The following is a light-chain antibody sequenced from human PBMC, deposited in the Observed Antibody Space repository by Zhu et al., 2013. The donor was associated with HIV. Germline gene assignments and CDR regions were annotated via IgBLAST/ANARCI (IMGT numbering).Light chain of an antibody. CDR3: HQYGSSPRT. CDR2: GAS. V-gene: IGKV3-20*01. J-gene: IGKJ1*01. Sequence: EIVLTQSPATLSLSPGERATLSCRASQSVGSNSLAWFQQNPGQAPRLLMYGASSRATGIPDRFSGSGSGTDFTLTINRLEPDDSAIYYCHQYGSSPRTFGQGTRVEIK. CDR1: QSVGSNS.